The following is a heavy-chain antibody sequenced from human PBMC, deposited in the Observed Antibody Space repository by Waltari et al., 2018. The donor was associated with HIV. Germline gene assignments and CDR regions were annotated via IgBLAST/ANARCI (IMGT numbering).Heavy chain of an antibody. V-gene: IGHV3-74*01. CDR3: ARSEMGATDY. Sequence: EVQLVESGGGLVQPGGSLGRSGAAAGFTCRTSWIPWVRQGPGKGLVWVSRINSDGTSTTYADSVRGRFTISRDNAKNTLYLQMNSLRAEDTAVYYCARSEMGATDYWGQGTLVTVSS. CDR1: GFTCRTSW. CDR2: INSDGTST. D-gene: IGHD1-26*01. J-gene: IGHJ4*02.